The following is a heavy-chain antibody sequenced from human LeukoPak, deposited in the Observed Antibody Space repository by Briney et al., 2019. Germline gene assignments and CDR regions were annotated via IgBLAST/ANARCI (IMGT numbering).Heavy chain of an antibody. V-gene: IGHV3-30*02. CDR1: GFTFSSHG. CDR3: ATGYWSGYSFDNWFDP. Sequence: PGGSLRLSCAASGFTFSSHGMHWVRQGPGKGLEWVAFIRYDGSNKYYADSGKGRLTISRDNSNNTLSLQINSQISERRAMDFWATGYWSGYSFDNWFDPWGQGTLVTVSS. J-gene: IGHJ5*02. D-gene: IGHD3-3*01. CDR2: IRYDGSNK.